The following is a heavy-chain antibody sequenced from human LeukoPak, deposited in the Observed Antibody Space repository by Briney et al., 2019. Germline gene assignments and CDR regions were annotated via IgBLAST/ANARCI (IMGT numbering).Heavy chain of an antibody. CDR1: GGSISSSSYY. CDR2: IYYSGST. J-gene: IGHJ4*02. Sequence: PSETLSLTCTVSGGSISSSSYYWGWIRQPPGKGLEWIGNIYYSGSTYYNPSLKSRVSISVDTSKNQFSLKLSSVTAADTAVYCCARVTTVTTVYFDYWGQGTLVTVSS. V-gene: IGHV4-39*01. D-gene: IGHD4-11*01. CDR3: ARVTTVTTVYFDY.